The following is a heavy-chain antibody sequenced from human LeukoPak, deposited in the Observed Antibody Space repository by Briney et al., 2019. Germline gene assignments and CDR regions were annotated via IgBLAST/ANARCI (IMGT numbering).Heavy chain of an antibody. V-gene: IGHV3-30*02. D-gene: IGHD2-2*03. J-gene: IGHJ4*02. CDR1: GFTLNTYG. Sequence: GGSLRLSCAASGFTLNTYGMHWVRQAPGKGLEWVAFIRFDGSNKYYADSVKGRFTISRDNSKNTLYLQMKSLRPEETAVYYSARGDGYCSSASCSGNWGQGTLVTVSS. CDR3: ARGDGYCSSASCSGN. CDR2: IRFDGSNK.